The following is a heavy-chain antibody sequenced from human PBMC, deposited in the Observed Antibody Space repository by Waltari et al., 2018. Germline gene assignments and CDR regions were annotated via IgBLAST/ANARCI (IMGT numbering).Heavy chain of an antibody. J-gene: IGHJ3*02. V-gene: IGHV4-39*01. CDR2: IYYSGST. CDR1: GGSISRSSYY. CDR3: ARRGLEDAFDI. Sequence: QLQLQESGPGLVKPSETLSLSCTVSGGSISRSSYYWGWSRQPPGKGLEWIGSIYYSGSTYYNPSLKSRVTISVDTSKNQFSLKLSSVTAADTAVYYCARRGLEDAFDIWGQGTMVTVSS.